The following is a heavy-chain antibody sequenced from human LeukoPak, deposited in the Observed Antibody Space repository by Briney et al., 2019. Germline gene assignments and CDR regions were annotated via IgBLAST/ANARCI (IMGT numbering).Heavy chain of an antibody. CDR1: GFTFRAYA. CDR3: ARDTHYYDPSAYYSRGEYYHHGMDA. V-gene: IGHV3-30-3*01. D-gene: IGHD3-22*01. CDR2: VSYDGSNK. J-gene: IGHJ6*02. Sequence: GGSLRLSCVVSGFTFRAYAMHWVRQAPGKGLEWVAVVSYDGSNKYYADSVQGRFTISRDNSRNTLHLQMNSLRADDTAVYYCARDTHYYDPSAYYSRGEYYHHGMDAWGQGTPVTASS.